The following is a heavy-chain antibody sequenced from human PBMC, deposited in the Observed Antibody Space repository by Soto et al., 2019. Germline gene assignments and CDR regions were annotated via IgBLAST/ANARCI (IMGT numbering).Heavy chain of an antibody. Sequence: QLVETGGGLVKPGASLRLSCSTSGFPFNSYQMNWVRQAPGKGLQWVSSISSTGRYIYYADSVKGRFTISRDNANHSVFLLMDSLRADDTAVYYCAGDGLLTFGEVLKIHYMGVWGKGTTVVVSS. V-gene: IGHV3-21*01. J-gene: IGHJ6*03. CDR3: AGDGLLTFGEVLKIHYMGV. CDR1: GFPFNSYQ. CDR2: ISSTGRYI. D-gene: IGHD3-10*01.